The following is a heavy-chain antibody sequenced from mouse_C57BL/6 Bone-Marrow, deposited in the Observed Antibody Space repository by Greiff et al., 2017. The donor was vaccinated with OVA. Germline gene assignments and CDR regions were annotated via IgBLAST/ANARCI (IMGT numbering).Heavy chain of an antibody. CDR3: ARLVYYSNSFYAMDY. V-gene: IGHV5-12*01. CDR2: ISNGGGST. CDR1: GFTFSDYY. D-gene: IGHD2-5*01. Sequence: EVMLVESGGGLVQPGGSLKLSCAASGFTFSDYYMYWVRQTPEKRLEWVAYISNGGGSTYYPDTVKGRFTISRDNAKNTLYLQMSRLKSEDTAMYYCARLVYYSNSFYAMDYWGQGTSVTVSS. J-gene: IGHJ4*01.